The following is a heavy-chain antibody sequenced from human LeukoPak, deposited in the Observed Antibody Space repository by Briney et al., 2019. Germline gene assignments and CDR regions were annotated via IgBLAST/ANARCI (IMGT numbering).Heavy chain of an antibody. V-gene: IGHV1-8*03. CDR2: MNPNSGNT. CDR1: GYTFTSYD. Sequence: GASVKVSCKASGYTFTSYDINWVRQATGQGLEWMGWMNPNSGNTGYAQKFQGRVTITRNTSISTAYMELSSLRSEDTAVYYCASIVGAEEDAFDIWGQGTMVTVSS. D-gene: IGHD1-26*01. CDR3: ASIVGAEEDAFDI. J-gene: IGHJ3*02.